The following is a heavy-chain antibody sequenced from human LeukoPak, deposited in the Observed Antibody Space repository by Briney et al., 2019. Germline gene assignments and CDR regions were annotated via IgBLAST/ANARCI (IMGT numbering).Heavy chain of an antibody. Sequence: PGGSLRLSCAASGFTFSSYGMHWVRRAPGKGLEWVAVISYDGSNKYYADSVKGRFTISRDNSKNTLYLQMNSLRAEDTAVYYCAKTLVATRRKDYYYYYGMDVWGQGTTVTVSS. CDR3: AKTLVATRRKDYYYYYGMDV. D-gene: IGHD5-12*01. CDR1: GFTFSSYG. CDR2: ISYDGSNK. J-gene: IGHJ6*02. V-gene: IGHV3-30*18.